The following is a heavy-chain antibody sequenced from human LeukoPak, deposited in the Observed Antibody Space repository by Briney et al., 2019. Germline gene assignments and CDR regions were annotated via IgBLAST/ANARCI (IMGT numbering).Heavy chain of an antibody. J-gene: IGHJ5*02. D-gene: IGHD1-26*01. Sequence: GASVKVSCMASGYTFTGYYMHWVRQAPGQGLEWMGWINPNSGATNHAQKFQGRVTMTRDTSIFTAYMELRRLRFDDTAVYYCAREGYRGSFFSYNWFDPWGQGTLVTVSS. CDR1: GYTFTGYY. CDR3: AREGYRGSFFSYNWFDP. CDR2: INPNSGAT. V-gene: IGHV1-2*02.